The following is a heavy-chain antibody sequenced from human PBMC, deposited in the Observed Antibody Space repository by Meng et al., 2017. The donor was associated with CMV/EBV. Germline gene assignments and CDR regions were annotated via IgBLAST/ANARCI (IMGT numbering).Heavy chain of an antibody. D-gene: IGHD3-22*01. CDR2: INPNSGGT. CDR3: ARGYYYDSSGYYY. J-gene: IGHJ4*02. CDR1: GYTFTGYY. V-gene: IGHV1-2*02. Sequence: KLVQSGAEAKNPXXXXXXXCKASGYTFTGYYMHWVRQAPRQGLEWMGWINPNSGGTNYAQKVQGRVTMTRDTSINTAYMELSRLRSDDTAVYYCARGYYYDSSGYYYWGQGTLGTVSS.